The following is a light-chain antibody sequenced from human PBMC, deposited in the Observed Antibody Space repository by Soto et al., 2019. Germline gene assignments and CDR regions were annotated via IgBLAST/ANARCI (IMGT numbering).Light chain of an antibody. J-gene: IGLJ2*01. CDR3: CSYAGSYNLV. Sequence: QSALTQPPSASGSPGQSVTISCTGTSSDIGAYNYVSWYQQHPGKAPKLMIYDVNERPSGVPDRFSGSKSGNTASPTVSGLQAEDEADYYCCSYAGSYNLVFGGGTQLTVL. CDR2: DVN. V-gene: IGLV2-8*01. CDR1: SSDIGAYNY.